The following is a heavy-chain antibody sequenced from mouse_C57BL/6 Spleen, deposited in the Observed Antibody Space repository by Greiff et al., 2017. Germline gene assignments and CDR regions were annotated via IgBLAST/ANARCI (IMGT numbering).Heavy chain of an antibody. CDR1: GFTFSNYW. CDR3: TGGTGTDWFAY. Sequence: EVMLVESGGGLVQPGGSMKLSCVASGFTFSNYWMNWVRQSPEKGLEWVAQIRLKSDNYATHYAESVKGRFTISRDDSKSSVYLQMNNLRAEDTGIYYCTGGTGTDWFAYWGQGTLVTVSA. CDR2: IRLKSDNYAT. V-gene: IGHV6-3*01. J-gene: IGHJ3*01. D-gene: IGHD4-1*01.